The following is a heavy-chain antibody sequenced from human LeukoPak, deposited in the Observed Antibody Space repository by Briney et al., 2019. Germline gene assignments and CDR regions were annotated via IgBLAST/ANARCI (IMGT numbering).Heavy chain of an antibody. CDR1: GFTFSSYS. Sequence: GGSLRLSCAASGFTFSSYSMNWVRQAPGKGLEWVSSISSSSSYIYYADSVKGRFTISRDNSKNTLYLQMNSLRAEDTAVYYCARPMGSMVVVTDDHLDYGRDVLGQGTTVTVSS. CDR3: ARPMGSMVVVTDDHLDYGRDV. D-gene: IGHD2-21*02. CDR2: ISSSSSYI. V-gene: IGHV3-21*01. J-gene: IGHJ6*02.